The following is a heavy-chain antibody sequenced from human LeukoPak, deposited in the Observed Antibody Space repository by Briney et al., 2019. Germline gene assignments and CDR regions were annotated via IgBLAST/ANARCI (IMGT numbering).Heavy chain of an antibody. CDR1: GGSFSGYY. J-gene: IGHJ4*02. Sequence: SETLSLTCAVYGGSFSGYYWSWIRQPPGKGLEWIGEINHSGSTNYNPSLKSRVTISVDTSKNQFSLKLSSVTAADTAVYYCARPSRGSGSYYMGRKTYYFDYWGQGTLVTVSS. V-gene: IGHV4-34*01. CDR2: INHSGST. D-gene: IGHD3-10*01. CDR3: ARPSRGSGSYYMGRKTYYFDY.